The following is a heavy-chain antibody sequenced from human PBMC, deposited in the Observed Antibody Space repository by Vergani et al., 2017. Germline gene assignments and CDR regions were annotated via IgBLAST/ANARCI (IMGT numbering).Heavy chain of an antibody. CDR1: GFTFGVYY. CDR3: ARDSARIAARPDYYMDV. CDR2: ISSSSSNI. D-gene: IGHD6-6*01. Sequence: EVQLLESGGGLVQPGGSLRLSCAASGFTFGVYYMAWIRLAPGKGLVWVSYISSSSSNIYYADSVKGRFTISRDNAKNSLYLQMNSLRAEDTAVYYCARDSARIAARPDYYMDVWGKGTTVTVSS. V-gene: IGHV3-48*01. J-gene: IGHJ6*03.